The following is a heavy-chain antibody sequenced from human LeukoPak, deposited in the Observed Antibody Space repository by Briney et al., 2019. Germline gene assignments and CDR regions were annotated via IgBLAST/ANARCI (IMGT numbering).Heavy chain of an antibody. CDR3: ATGGAVAGIDYMDV. V-gene: IGHV1-24*01. CDR2: FDLEDGET. D-gene: IGHD6-19*01. J-gene: IGHJ6*03. CDR1: GYTLTELS. Sequence: ASVKVSCXVSGYTLTELSMHWVRQAPGKGLGWMGGFDLEDGETIYAQKFQGRVTMTEDTSTDTAYMELSSLRSEDTAVYYCATGGAVAGIDYMDVWGKGTTVTVSS.